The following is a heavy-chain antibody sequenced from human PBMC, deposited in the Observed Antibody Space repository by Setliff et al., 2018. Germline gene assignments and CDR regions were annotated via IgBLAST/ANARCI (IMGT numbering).Heavy chain of an antibody. J-gene: IGHJ4*02. CDR3: AGGRRYDYGWDFDY. D-gene: IGHD4-17*01. CDR1: GYSISSGHY. V-gene: IGHV4-38-2*02. Sequence: LSLTCTVSGYSISSGHYWGWIRQPPGKGLEWIGSISHSGSTYYNPSLRSRVTISLDTSKNQFSPKLTSVTAADTAVYYCAGGRRYDYGWDFDYWGQGTLVPVSS. CDR2: ISHSGST.